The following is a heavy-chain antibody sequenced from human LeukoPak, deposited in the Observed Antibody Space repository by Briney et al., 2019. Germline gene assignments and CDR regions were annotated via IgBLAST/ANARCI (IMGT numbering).Heavy chain of an antibody. CDR3: AGHHPRNTVDF. D-gene: IGHD2/OR15-2a*01. Sequence: SETLSLTCTVSGGSISSSSYYWSWIRQPPGTGLEWIAYISDIGSINYNPSLKSRVTISLDTSKSQFSLKLSSVTAADTAVYYCAGHHPRNTVDFWGQGTLVTVSS. CDR1: GGSISSSSYY. V-gene: IGHV4-61*05. CDR2: ISDIGSI. J-gene: IGHJ4*02.